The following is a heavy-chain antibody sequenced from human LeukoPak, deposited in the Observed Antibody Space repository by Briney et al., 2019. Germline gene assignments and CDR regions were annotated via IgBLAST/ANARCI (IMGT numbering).Heavy chain of an antibody. CDR2: IYYSGKT. D-gene: IGHD3-3*01. J-gene: IGHJ4*02. Sequence: SETLSLTCTVSGGSISSHSWGWIRQSPGKGLEWIGSIYYSGKTYYNPSVKSRVTMSADTSKNQFSLNLSSVTAADTAVYYCARLPLSMSGYPPDYWGQATLVIVSS. CDR1: GGSISSHS. V-gene: IGHV4-39*01. CDR3: ARLPLSMSGYPPDY.